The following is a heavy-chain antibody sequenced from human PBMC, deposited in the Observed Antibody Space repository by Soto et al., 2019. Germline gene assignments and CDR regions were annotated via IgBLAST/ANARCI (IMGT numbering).Heavy chain of an antibody. CDR1: GFTFNNYG. CDR2: ISNDGSNK. Sequence: GGSLRLSCAASGFTFNNYGMNWVRQAPGKGLEWVAIISNDGSNKYYIESVRGRFTISRDNSKNMLFLQMNSLRVEDTAVYFCTKDGRFDSDGSLYYYYYGMDVSGQVTTVTVSS. CDR3: TKDGRFDSDGSLYYYYYGMDV. D-gene: IGHD2-15*01. V-gene: IGHV3-30*18. J-gene: IGHJ6*02.